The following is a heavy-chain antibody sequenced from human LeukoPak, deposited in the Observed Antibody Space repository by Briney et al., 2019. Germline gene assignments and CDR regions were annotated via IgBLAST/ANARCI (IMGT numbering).Heavy chain of an antibody. CDR1: GYTFTSYD. J-gene: IGHJ4*02. CDR2: MNPNSGNT. D-gene: IGHD6-6*01. Sequence: AASVKVSCKASGYTFTSYDINWVRQATGQGLEWMGWMNPNSGNTGYAQKFQGRVTMTRDTSISTAYMELSRLRSDDTAVYYCARVSMRGGSSSAYFDYWGQGTLVTVSS. V-gene: IGHV1-8*01. CDR3: ARVSMRGGSSSAYFDY.